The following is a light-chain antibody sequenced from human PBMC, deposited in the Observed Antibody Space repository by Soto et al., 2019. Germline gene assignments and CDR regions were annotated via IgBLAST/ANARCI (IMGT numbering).Light chain of an antibody. CDR2: DAS. J-gene: IGKJ4*01. Sequence: DIQMTQSPSSLSASVGDRVTITCQASHDIRYHLNWYQQKPGKAPKLLIYDASNLETGVPSRFSGSGSGTDFSFTISSLQPEDITTYYCQQYDNLPLTVGGGTKVDIK. CDR1: HDIRYH. CDR3: QQYDNLPLT. V-gene: IGKV1-33*01.